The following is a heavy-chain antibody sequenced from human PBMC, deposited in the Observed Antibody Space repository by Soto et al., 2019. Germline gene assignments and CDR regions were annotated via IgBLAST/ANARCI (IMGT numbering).Heavy chain of an antibody. V-gene: IGHV1-18*01. Sequence: ASVKVSCKASGYTFTNVGISWVRQAPGQGLEWMGWISAYNGNTNYAQNLQGRVTITRDMSTSTAYMELSSLRSEDTAVYYCAADVYGFASSGYYEDYWGQGTLVTVSS. D-gene: IGHD3-22*01. CDR3: AADVYGFASSGYYEDY. J-gene: IGHJ4*02. CDR1: GYTFTNVG. CDR2: ISAYNGNT.